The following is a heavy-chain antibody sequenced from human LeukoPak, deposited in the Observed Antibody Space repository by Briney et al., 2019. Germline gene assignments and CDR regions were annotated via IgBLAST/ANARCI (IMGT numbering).Heavy chain of an antibody. Sequence: SETLSLTCTVSGGSISSGDYYWSWIRQPPGKGLEWIGYIYYSGSTYYNPSLKSRATISVDTSKNQFSLKLSSVTAADTAVYYCARAPTQFYGGVDWYFDLWGRGTLVTVSS. J-gene: IGHJ2*01. D-gene: IGHD4-23*01. CDR3: ARAPTQFYGGVDWYFDL. CDR2: IYYSGST. V-gene: IGHV4-30-4*01. CDR1: GGSISSGDYY.